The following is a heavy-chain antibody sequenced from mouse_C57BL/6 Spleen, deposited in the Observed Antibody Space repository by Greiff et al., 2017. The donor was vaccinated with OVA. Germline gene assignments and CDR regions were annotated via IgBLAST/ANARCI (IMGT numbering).Heavy chain of an antibody. J-gene: IGHJ1*03. CDR2: ISSGGSYT. CDR3: ARHRDGSSPYFDV. Sequence: DVKLVESGGDLVKPGGSLKLSCAASGFTFSSYGMSWVRQTPDKRLEWVATISSGGSYTYYPDSVKGRFTISRANAKTTLYLQMSSLKSEDTATYYGARHRDGSSPYFDVWGTGTTVTVSS. D-gene: IGHD1-1*01. CDR1: GFTFSSYG. V-gene: IGHV5-6*02.